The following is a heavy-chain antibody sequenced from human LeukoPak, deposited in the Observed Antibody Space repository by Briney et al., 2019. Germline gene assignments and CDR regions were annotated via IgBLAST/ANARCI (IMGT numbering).Heavy chain of an antibody. CDR3: ARYLDYGGNSRVFQD. CDR2: IYTSGST. J-gene: IGHJ1*01. D-gene: IGHD4-23*01. CDR1: GGSISSGSYY. Sequence: PSETLSLTCTVSGGSISSGSYYWGWVRQPAGRGLEWLGRIYTSGSTNYNPSLKSRVTISVDTSKNQFSLKLSSVTAADTAVYYCARYLDYGGNSRVFQDWGQGSLVTVSS. V-gene: IGHV4-61*02.